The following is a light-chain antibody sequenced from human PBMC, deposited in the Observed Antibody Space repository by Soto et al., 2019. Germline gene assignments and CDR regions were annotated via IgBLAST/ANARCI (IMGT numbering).Light chain of an antibody. Sequence: QSALTQPASVSGSPGQSITISCTGTSSDIGGYNYVSWYQQDPGKAPRLIIYEVSNRPSGVSNRFSGSKSGDTASLTISGLQAEDEADYYCSSYTRSDTWVFGGGTELTVL. CDR2: EVS. V-gene: IGLV2-14*01. CDR3: SSYTRSDTWV. CDR1: SSDIGGYNY. J-gene: IGLJ3*02.